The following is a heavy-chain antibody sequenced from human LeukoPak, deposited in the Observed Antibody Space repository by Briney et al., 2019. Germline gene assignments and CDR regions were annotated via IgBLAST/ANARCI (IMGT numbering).Heavy chain of an antibody. D-gene: IGHD3-3*01. CDR3: ATGSNDFWSGYYNFYY. CDR1: GASISSGDFY. CDR2: MYYSGRT. V-gene: IGHV4-31*03. J-gene: IGHJ4*01. Sequence: SETLSLTCSVSGASISSGDFYWGWIRQHPGKGLEWIGYMYYSGRTYYNPSLQSRVTIELDTSKNQFSLKLNSVTAADTAVYYCATGSNDFWSGYYNFYYWGQGTLVTVSS.